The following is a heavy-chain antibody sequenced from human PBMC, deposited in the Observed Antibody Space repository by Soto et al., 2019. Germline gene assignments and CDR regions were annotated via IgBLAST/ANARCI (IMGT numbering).Heavy chain of an antibody. CDR1: GFPFSAFA. Sequence: PGGSLRLSCAASGFPFSAFAMNWVRQAPGKGLEWVSAISGSGGSTYYADSVKGRFTISRDNSKNTLYLQMNSLRAEDTAVYYCAGGPSTVTTTYYYYGMDVWGQGTTVTVSS. CDR3: AGGPSTVTTTYYYYGMDV. D-gene: IGHD4-17*01. J-gene: IGHJ6*02. V-gene: IGHV3-23*01. CDR2: ISGSGGST.